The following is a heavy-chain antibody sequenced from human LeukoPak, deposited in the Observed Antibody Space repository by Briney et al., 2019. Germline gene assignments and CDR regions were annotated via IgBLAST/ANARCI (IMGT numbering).Heavy chain of an antibody. CDR3: ARGPKPKSITMVRGVNFQRTKNWFDP. Sequence: SETLSLTCAVSGGSFSTYYWSWIRQPPGKGLEWIGEIDHSGSTNYNPSLKSRVTISVDTSKNQFSLKLRSVTAADTAVYYCARGPKPKSITMVRGVNFQRTKNWFDPWGQGILVIVSP. D-gene: IGHD3-10*01. CDR2: IDHSGST. V-gene: IGHV4-34*01. J-gene: IGHJ5*02. CDR1: GGSFSTYY.